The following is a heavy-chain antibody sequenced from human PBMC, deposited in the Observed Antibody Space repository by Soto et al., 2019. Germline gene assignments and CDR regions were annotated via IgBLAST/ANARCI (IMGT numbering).Heavy chain of an antibody. CDR1: GYTFTGYY. CDR2: INPNSGGT. V-gene: IGHV1-2*02. CDR3: ARALGYSSSWQLRGYYYYCMDV. Sequence: QVQLVQSGAEVKKPGASVKVSCKASGYTFTGYYMHWVRQAPGQGLEWMGWINPNSGGTNYAQKFHGRVTMTRDTSISTDYMELSRLRSDDTAVYYCARALGYSSSWQLRGYYYYCMDVWGQGTTVTVAS. J-gene: IGHJ6*02. D-gene: IGHD6-13*01.